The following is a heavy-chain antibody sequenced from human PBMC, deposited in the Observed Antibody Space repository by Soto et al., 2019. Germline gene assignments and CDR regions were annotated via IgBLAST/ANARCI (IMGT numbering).Heavy chain of an antibody. CDR1: GFTFSDEN. CDR3: ARDSDCHSTSCFFPPHV. Sequence: GGSLRLSCSASGFTFSDENMSWVRQVPGKGLEWVSGISGGGSYIFYEDSVQGRFSISRDNPKNSLFLEMNSLRVEDTAVYYCARDSDCHSTSCFFPPHVWGQGTTVTVSS. J-gene: IGHJ6*02. V-gene: IGHV3-21*06. CDR2: ISGGGSYI. D-gene: IGHD2-2*01.